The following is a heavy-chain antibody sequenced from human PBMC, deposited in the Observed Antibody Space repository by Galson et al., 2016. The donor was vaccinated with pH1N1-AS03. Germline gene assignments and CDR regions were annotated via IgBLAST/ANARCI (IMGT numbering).Heavy chain of an antibody. D-gene: IGHD3-10*02. V-gene: IGHV2-5*02. J-gene: IGHJ4*02. CDR2: IFWGGET. CDR3: ARSTHVKAGLDH. Sequence: PALVKPTQTLTLTCTFSGFSLSTGGVHVAWIRQPPGKALEWLALIFWGGETRYSPSLGSRLTIPKDTSKNQVVLTMTNVDPMDTATYYCARSTHVKAGLDHWGQGTLVTVSS. CDR1: GFSLSTGGVH.